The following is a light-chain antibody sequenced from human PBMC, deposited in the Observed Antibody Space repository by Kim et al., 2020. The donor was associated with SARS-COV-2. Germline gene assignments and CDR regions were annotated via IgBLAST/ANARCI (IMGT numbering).Light chain of an antibody. J-gene: IGLJ2*01. CDR2: GKN. Sequence: SSELTQDPAVSVALGQTVRITCQGDSLRSYYASWYQQKPGQAPVVVIYGKNKRLSGIPDRFPGSRSGNTASLTITGAQAEDEADYYCNSRDSSGNHVVFG. CDR1: SLRSYY. CDR3: NSRDSSGNHVV. V-gene: IGLV3-19*01.